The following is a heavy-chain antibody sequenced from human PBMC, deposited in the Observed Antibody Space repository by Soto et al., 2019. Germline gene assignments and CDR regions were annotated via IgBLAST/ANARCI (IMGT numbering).Heavy chain of an antibody. CDR3: AKNRQFRSYYESDGHYDN. CDR2: ISGSGGVT. V-gene: IGHV3-23*01. CDR1: GFTFKNYD. J-gene: IGHJ4*02. D-gene: IGHD3-10*01. Sequence: EVELLESGGGLVQRGGSLRLSCVASGFTFKNYDMRWIRQAPGKGLEWVSGISGSGGVTYYADSVKGRFTISRDNSKNTLYLQMNSLRAEDTAIYYCAKNRQFRSYYESDGHYDNWGQGTLVTVSS.